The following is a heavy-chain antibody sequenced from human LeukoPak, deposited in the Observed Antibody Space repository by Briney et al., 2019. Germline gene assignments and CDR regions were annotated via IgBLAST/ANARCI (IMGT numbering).Heavy chain of an antibody. CDR1: GFTFSSYG. D-gene: IGHD3-10*01. Sequence: PGGSLRLSCAASGFTFSSYGMHWVRQAPGKGLEWVAVIWYDGSNKYYADSVKGRFTISRDNSKNTLYLQMNSLRAEDTAVYYCARDPELLWFGNDLFAFDIWGQGTMVTVSS. CDR3: ARDPELLWFGNDLFAFDI. J-gene: IGHJ3*02. CDR2: IWYDGSNK. V-gene: IGHV3-33*01.